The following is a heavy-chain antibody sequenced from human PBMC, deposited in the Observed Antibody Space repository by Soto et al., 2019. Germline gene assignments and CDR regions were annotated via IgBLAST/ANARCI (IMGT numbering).Heavy chain of an antibody. D-gene: IGHD5-12*01. V-gene: IGHV3-64D*06. CDR1: GFTFSSYA. J-gene: IGHJ4*02. Sequence: GGSLRLSCSASGFTFSSYAMHWVRQAPGKGLEYVSGVRGNGDPPFYADSVKGRFTISGDNSKNTLYLQMSGLSADDTAVYYCVKSRGGNNFDFFDWGQGALVTVS. CDR2: VRGNGDPP. CDR3: VKSRGGNNFDFFD.